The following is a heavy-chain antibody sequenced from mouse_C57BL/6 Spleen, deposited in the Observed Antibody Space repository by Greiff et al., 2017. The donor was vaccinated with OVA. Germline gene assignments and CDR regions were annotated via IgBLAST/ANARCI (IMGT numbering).Heavy chain of an antibody. CDR2: INPNNGGT. Sequence: VQLQQSGPELVKPGASVKISCKASGYTFTDYYMNWVKQSHGKSLEWIGDINPNNGGTSYNQKFKGKATLTVDKSSSTAYMELRSLTSEDSAVYYCARILRSSYAMDYWGQGTSGTGSS. D-gene: IGHD1-1*01. J-gene: IGHJ4*01. CDR1: GYTFTDYY. V-gene: IGHV1-26*01. CDR3: ARILRSSYAMDY.